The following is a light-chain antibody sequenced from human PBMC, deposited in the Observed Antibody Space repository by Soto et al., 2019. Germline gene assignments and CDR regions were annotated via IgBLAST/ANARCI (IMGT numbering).Light chain of an antibody. Sequence: EIVLTQSPGTLSLSPGERATLSCRASQSVTSTHLAWYQQKPGQAPRLLIYDASTRATGIPARFSGSGSGTEFTLTISSLQPEDFAVYYCHQYNNWPSWTFGQGTKVDIK. CDR3: HQYNNWPSWT. CDR1: QSVTSTH. J-gene: IGKJ1*01. V-gene: IGKV3-15*01. CDR2: DAS.